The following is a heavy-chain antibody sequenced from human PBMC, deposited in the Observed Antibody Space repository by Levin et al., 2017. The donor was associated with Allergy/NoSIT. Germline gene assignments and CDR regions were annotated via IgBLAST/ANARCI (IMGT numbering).Heavy chain of an antibody. D-gene: IGHD3-22*01. CDR2: IFHDGST. J-gene: IGHJ5*02. V-gene: IGHV4-34*12. Sequence: RASETLSLTCVVYGGSFSSYYWTWIRQPPGKGLEWIGEIFHDGSTNYSPSLKSRVTISVDKSKNQISLNLSSVTAADTAMYYCARVESITTTLGGIPANSFTWIDPWGQGTLVTVSS. CDR3: ARVESITTTLGGIPANSFTWIDP. CDR1: GGSFSSYY.